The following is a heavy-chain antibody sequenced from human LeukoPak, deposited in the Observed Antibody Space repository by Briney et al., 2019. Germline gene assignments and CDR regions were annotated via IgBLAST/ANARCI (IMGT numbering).Heavy chain of an antibody. CDR3: VKDRGGSPFYGMDV. CDR1: GFTFSSYA. Sequence: GGALRLSCAGSGFTFSSYAMSWVRQAPGKGLEWVSTISGSGGAGTYYADSVKGRFTVSRDNSRNTLYLPMNSLRAEDTAVYYCVKDRGGSPFYGMDVWGQGTTVTVSS. CDR2: ISGSGGAGT. J-gene: IGHJ6*02. D-gene: IGHD1-26*01. V-gene: IGHV3-23*01.